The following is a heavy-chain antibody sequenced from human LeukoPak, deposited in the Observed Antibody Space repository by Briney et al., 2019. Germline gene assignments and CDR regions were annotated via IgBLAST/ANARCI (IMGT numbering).Heavy chain of an antibody. CDR3: AKDIEGYDFWSGYLLGAFDI. V-gene: IGHV3-21*04. D-gene: IGHD3-3*01. Sequence: PGGSLRLSCAASGFTFSSYSMNWVRQAPGKGLEWVSSISSSSSYIYYADSVKGRFTISRDNAKNSLYLQMNSLRAEDTAVYYCAKDIEGYDFWSGYLLGAFDIWGQGTMVTVSS. CDR2: ISSSSSYI. J-gene: IGHJ3*02. CDR1: GFTFSSYS.